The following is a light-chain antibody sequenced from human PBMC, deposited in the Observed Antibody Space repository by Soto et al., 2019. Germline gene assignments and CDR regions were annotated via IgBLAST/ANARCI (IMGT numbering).Light chain of an antibody. J-gene: IGKJ2*02. CDR3: QQYKTWPPST. CDR2: GAS. V-gene: IGKV3-15*01. CDR1: RSIGSS. Sequence: EIVMTQSPAILSVSPGERAALSCRASRSIGSSLAWYQQKPGQPPSLLIYGASTRPTGVPDRFSGSGSGTQLTLTISSLQSEDSAVYFCQQYKTWPPSTFGQGTKLEI.